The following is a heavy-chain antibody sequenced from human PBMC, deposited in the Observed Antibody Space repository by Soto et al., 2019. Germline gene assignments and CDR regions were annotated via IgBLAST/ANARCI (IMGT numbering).Heavy chain of an antibody. CDR3: AKDPNDSSGYYLSYFDY. CDR1: GFTFSSYA. V-gene: IGHV3-23*01. D-gene: IGHD3-22*01. Sequence: EVQLLESGGGLVQPGGSLRLSCAASGFTFSSYAMSWVRQAPGEGLEWVSAISGSGGSTYYADSVKGRFTISRDKSKNTLDLQMNSLRAEDTAVYYCAKDPNDSSGYYLSYFDYWGQGTLVTVSS. J-gene: IGHJ4*02. CDR2: ISGSGGST.